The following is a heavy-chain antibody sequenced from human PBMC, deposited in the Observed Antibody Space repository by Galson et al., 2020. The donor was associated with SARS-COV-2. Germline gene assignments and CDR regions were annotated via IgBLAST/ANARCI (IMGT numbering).Heavy chain of an antibody. Sequence: ASVKVSCKASGYTFTGYYMHWVRQAPGQGLEWMGWINPNSGGTNYAQKFQGWVTMTRDTSISTAYMELSRLRSDDTAVYYCAREGGGYYGSGSYYDYWGQGTLVTVSS. CDR2: INPNSGGT. J-gene: IGHJ4*02. CDR1: GYTFTGYY. CDR3: AREGGGYYGSGSYYDY. V-gene: IGHV1-2*04. D-gene: IGHD3-10*01.